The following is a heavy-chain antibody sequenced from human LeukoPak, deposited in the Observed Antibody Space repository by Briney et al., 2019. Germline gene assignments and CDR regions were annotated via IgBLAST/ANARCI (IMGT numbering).Heavy chain of an antibody. D-gene: IGHD2-15*01. V-gene: IGHV4-39*01. CDR3: ARVMSRVVGFDY. CDR2: IYYSGST. J-gene: IGHJ4*02. Sequence: PSETLSLTCTVSGGSISSSSYYWGWIRQPPGKGLEWIGSIYYSGSTYYNPSLKSRVTISVDTSKNQFSLKLSSVTAADTAVYYCARVMSRVVGFDYWGQGTLVTVSS. CDR1: GGSISSSSYY.